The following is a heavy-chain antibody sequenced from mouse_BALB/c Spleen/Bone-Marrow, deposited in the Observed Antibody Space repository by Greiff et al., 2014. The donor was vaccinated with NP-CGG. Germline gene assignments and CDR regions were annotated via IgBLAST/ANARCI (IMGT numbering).Heavy chain of an antibody. J-gene: IGHJ4*01. CDR2: INSNGGST. CDR1: GFTFNNYG. D-gene: IGHD2-14*01. V-gene: IGHV5-6-3*01. Sequence: EVQLVESGGGLVQPGGSLKLSCAASGFTFNNYGMSWVRQAPDERLELVATINSNGGSTYYPDSVKGRFTISRDNAKNTLYLQMSSLKSEHTAMYYCARENYRYFYAMDYWGQGTSVTVSS. CDR3: ARENYRYFYAMDY.